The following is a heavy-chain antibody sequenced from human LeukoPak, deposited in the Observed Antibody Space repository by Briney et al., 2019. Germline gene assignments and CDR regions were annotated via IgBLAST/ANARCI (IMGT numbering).Heavy chain of an antibody. CDR3: ARVASYGENWFDP. V-gene: IGHV4-59*01. CDR1: GGSISSYY. CDR2: IYYSGST. Sequence: SETLSLTCTVSGGSISSYYWSWLRQPPGQGLEWIGYIYYSGSTNYNPSLKSRVTISVDTSKNQFSLKLSSVTAADTAVYYCARVASYGENWFDPWGQGTLVTVSS. J-gene: IGHJ5*02. D-gene: IGHD3-10*01.